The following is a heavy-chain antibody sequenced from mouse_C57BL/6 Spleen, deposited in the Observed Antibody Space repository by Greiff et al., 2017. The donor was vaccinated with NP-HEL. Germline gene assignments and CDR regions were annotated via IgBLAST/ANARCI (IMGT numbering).Heavy chain of an antibody. J-gene: IGHJ4*01. Sequence: VQLQQSGAELVRPGSSVKLSCKASGYTFTSYWMHWVKQRPIQGLEWIGNIDPSDSATHYNQKFKDKATLTVDKSSSTAYMQLSSLTSADSAVYYCARARDDYGNYFYYAMDYWGQGTSVTVSS. D-gene: IGHD2-1*01. CDR1: GYTFTSYW. CDR3: ARARDDYGNYFYYAMDY. CDR2: IDPSDSAT. V-gene: IGHV1-52*01.